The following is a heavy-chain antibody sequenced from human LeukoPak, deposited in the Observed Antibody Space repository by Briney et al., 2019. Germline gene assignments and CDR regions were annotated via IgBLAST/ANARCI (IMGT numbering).Heavy chain of an antibody. CDR3: ASRRGGWDFDC. Sequence: SETLSLTCTVSGGSISSYCWSWIRQPPGKGLEWIGYIYHSGSTYYNPSLKSRVTISVDRSKNQFSLKLSSVTAADTAVYYCASRRGGWDFDCWGQGTLVTVSS. V-gene: IGHV4-30-2*01. D-gene: IGHD3-10*01. CDR1: GGSISSYC. J-gene: IGHJ4*02. CDR2: IYHSGST.